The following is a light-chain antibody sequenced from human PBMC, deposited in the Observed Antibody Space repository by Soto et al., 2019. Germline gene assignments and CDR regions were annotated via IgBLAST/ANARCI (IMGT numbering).Light chain of an antibody. Sequence: DIQVTQSPSSVSASVGDRVNITCRASQGINNYLAWYQQRPGSAPRLLIYAASSLQSGVPSRFSGSGSGTDFTLTISSLQPEDFATYYCQQANSFPITFGQGTRLEIK. V-gene: IGKV1-12*01. J-gene: IGKJ5*01. CDR2: AAS. CDR3: QQANSFPIT. CDR1: QGINNY.